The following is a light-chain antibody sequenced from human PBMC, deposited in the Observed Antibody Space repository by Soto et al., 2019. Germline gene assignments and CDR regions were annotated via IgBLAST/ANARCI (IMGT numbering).Light chain of an antibody. CDR3: QQYGSSPPGT. CDR1: QSVSSSY. J-gene: IGKJ5*01. Sequence: EMVLTQSPGTLSLSPGERATLSCRASQSVSSSYLAWYQQKPGQAPRLLIYGASSRATGIPDRFSGSGSGTDFTLTISRLEPEDVAVYYCQQYGSSPPGTFGQGTRLEIK. CDR2: GAS. V-gene: IGKV3-20*01.